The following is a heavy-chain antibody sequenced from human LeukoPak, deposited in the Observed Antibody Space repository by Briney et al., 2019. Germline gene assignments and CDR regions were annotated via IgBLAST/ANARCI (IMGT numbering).Heavy chain of an antibody. CDR3: VRGNDYGGPHY. V-gene: IGHV3-9*01. CDR2: ISWNSGNI. Sequence: GGSLRLSCAASGFTFDDYAMHWVRQAPGKGLEWVSGISWNSGNIGYADSVKGRFTISRDNGKNTLFLQMNSLRAEDAAVYYCVRGNDYGGPHYWGQGTLVTVSS. J-gene: IGHJ4*02. CDR1: GFTFDDYA. D-gene: IGHD4-23*01.